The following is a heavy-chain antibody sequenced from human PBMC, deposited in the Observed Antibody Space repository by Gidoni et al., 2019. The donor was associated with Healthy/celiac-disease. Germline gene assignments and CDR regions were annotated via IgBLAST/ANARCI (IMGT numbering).Heavy chain of an antibody. J-gene: IGHJ4*02. V-gene: IGHV3-21*01. Sequence: EVQLVESGGGLVKPGGSLGLSWSASGFPFSSYSMNWVRQAPGKGLEWVSSISSSSSYIYYADSVKGRFTISRDNAKNSLYLQMNSLRAEDTAVYYCARDPYSSSPTPGGYWGQGTLVTVSS. CDR3: ARDPYSSSPTPGGY. CDR2: ISSSSSYI. D-gene: IGHD6-6*01. CDR1: GFPFSSYS.